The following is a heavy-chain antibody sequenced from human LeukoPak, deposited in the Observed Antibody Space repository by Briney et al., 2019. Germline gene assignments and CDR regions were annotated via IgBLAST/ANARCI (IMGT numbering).Heavy chain of an antibody. D-gene: IGHD6-19*01. CDR1: GGSISSGGYS. CDR2: IYYSGST. CDR3: AREGIAVAVRMAFDI. Sequence: PSETLSLTCAVPGGSISSGGYSWSWIRQPPGKGLEWIGYIYYSGSTYYNPSLKSRVTISVDTSKNQFSLKLSSVTAADTAVYYCAREGIAVAVRMAFDIWGQGTMVTVSS. V-gene: IGHV4-30-4*07. J-gene: IGHJ3*02.